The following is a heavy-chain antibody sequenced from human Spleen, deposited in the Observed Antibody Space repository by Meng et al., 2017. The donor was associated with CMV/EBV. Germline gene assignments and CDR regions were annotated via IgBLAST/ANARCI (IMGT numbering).Heavy chain of an antibody. D-gene: IGHD2-21*02. CDR1: GFTFSSYW. Sequence: GESLKISCAASGFTFSSYWMSWVRQAPGKGLEWVANIKQDGSEKYYVDSVKGRFTISRENAKNSLYLQMNSLEDGDTAVYFCARGGPYGGDALGNALDMWGQGTMVTVSS. V-gene: IGHV3-7*01. CDR2: IKQDGSEK. CDR3: ARGGPYGGDALGNALDM. J-gene: IGHJ3*02.